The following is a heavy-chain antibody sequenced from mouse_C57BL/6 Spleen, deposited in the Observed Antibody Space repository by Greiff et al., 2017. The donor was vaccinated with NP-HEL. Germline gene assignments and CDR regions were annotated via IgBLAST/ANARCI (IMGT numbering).Heavy chain of an antibody. CDR2: IDPSDSYT. Sequence: QVQLQQPGAELVMPGASVKLSCKASGYTFTSYWMHWVKQRPGQGLEWIGEIDPSDSYTNYNQKFKGKSTLTVDKSSSTAYMQLSSLTSEDSAVYYCARTSSGEDYAMDYWGQGTSVTVSS. D-gene: IGHD6-1*01. CDR1: GYTFTSYW. V-gene: IGHV1-69*01. J-gene: IGHJ4*01. CDR3: ARTSSGEDYAMDY.